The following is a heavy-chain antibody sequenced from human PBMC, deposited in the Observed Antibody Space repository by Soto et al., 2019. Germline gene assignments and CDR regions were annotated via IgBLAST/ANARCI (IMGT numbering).Heavy chain of an antibody. J-gene: IGHJ6*02. CDR1: GFTFRNYD. CDR3: ARTDRDFYGLDV. Sequence: EVQLVESGGGLVQPGVSLRLSCAASGFTFRNYDMHWVRQGAGKGLEWVSGISAAGDPDYADSVEGRFTISRENAQNSFFLQMNSLRVGDTAVYYCARTDRDFYGLDVWGQGTTVIVSS. V-gene: IGHV3-13*05. CDR2: ISAAGDP.